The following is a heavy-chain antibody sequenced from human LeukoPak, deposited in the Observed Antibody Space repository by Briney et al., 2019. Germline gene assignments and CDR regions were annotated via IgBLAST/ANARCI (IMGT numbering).Heavy chain of an antibody. V-gene: IGHV1-69*05. CDR3: ARARDYDSSGYYGNWFDP. D-gene: IGHD3-22*01. CDR2: IIPIFGTA. CDR1: GGTFSSYA. Sequence: ASVKVSCKASGGTFSSYAIGWVRQAPGQGLEWMGGIIPIFGTANYAQKFQGRVTITTDESTSTAYMELSSLRSEDTAVYYCARARDYDSSGYYGNWFDPWGQGTLVTVSS. J-gene: IGHJ5*02.